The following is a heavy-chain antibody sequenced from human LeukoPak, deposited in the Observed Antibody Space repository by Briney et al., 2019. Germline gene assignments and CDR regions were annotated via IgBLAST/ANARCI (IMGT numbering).Heavy chain of an antibody. Sequence: PGGSLRLSCAASGFTFSNAWMNWVRQAPGKGLEWVGRIKSKTDGGTTDYAAPVKGRFAISRDDSKNTLFLHMNSLKTEDTAVYYCTTEGLGIVVVLPAITADYWGQGTLVTVSS. J-gene: IGHJ4*02. CDR1: GFTFSNAW. CDR3: TTEGLGIVVVLPAITADY. D-gene: IGHD2-2*02. V-gene: IGHV3-15*01. CDR2: IKSKTDGGTT.